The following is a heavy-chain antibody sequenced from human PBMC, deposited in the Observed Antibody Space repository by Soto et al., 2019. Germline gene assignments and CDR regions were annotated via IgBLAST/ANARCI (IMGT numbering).Heavy chain of an antibody. V-gene: IGHV3-23*01. J-gene: IGHJ4*02. D-gene: IGHD2-21*02. Sequence: GGSLRLSCAASGFTFSNYGMSWVRQAPGKGLEWVSAISGSSGSTYYADSVKGRFTISRDNSKNTVNLQMNSVGAEDTAVYYCAKSLAYCGGDCYPNFDYWGQGTLVTVSS. CDR3: AKSLAYCGGDCYPNFDY. CDR2: ISGSSGST. CDR1: GFTFSNYG.